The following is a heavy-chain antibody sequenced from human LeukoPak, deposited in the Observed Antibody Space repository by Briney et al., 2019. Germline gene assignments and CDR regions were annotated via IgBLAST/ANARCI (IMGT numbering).Heavy chain of an antibody. V-gene: IGHV4-59*01. CDR3: ALGYDYGDYDWFDP. CDR2: IYYSGST. CDR1: GGSISSYY. J-gene: IGHJ5*02. D-gene: IGHD4-17*01. Sequence: SETLSLTCIVSGGSISSYYWSWIRQPPGKGLEWIGYIYYSGSTNYNPSLKSRVTISVDTSKNQFSLKLSSVTAADTAVYYCALGYDYGDYDWFDPWGQGTLVTVSS.